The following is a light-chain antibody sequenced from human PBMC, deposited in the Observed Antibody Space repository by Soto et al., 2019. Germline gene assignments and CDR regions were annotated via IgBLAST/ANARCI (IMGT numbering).Light chain of an antibody. CDR2: EAS. Sequence: DIQMTQSPASLSASAGDRVTITCQASQGISNYLNWYQQKPGKAPKLLIFEASNLETGVPSRFSGSGSGTDFSFSISSLQPEDIATYYCQQYDNLPYTFGQGTKLEIK. V-gene: IGKV1-33*01. J-gene: IGKJ2*01. CDR3: QQYDNLPYT. CDR1: QGISNY.